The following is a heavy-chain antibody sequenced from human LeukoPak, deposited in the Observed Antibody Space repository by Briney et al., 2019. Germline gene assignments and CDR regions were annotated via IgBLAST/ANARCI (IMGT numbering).Heavy chain of an antibody. CDR3: ARVAPNYYDSSGYYPIDY. V-gene: IGHV4-59*01. CDR2: ISYSGST. D-gene: IGHD3-22*01. J-gene: IGHJ4*02. Sequence: GSLRLSCAASGFTFSSYAMSWVRQPPGKGLEWIWYISYSGSTNYNPSLKSRVTISVDTSKNQFSLKLSSVTAADTAVYYCARVAPNYYDSSGYYPIDYWGQGTLVTVSS. CDR1: GFTFSSYA.